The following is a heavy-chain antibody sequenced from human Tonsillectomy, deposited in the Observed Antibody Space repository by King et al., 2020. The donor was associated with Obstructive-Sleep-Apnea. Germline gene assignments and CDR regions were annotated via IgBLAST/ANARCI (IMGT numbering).Heavy chain of an antibody. Sequence: QLVQSGGGLVKPGGSLRLSCAASGFTFSNAWMSWVRQAPGKGLERVGRIKSKTDGGTTDYAAPVKGRFTISRDDSKNTLYLQMNSLKTEDTAVYYCTTPTLYCSSTSCPVDYWGQGTLVTVSS. V-gene: IGHV3-15*01. CDR1: GFTFSNAW. CDR2: IKSKTDGGTT. CDR3: TTPTLYCSSTSCPVDY. D-gene: IGHD2-2*01. J-gene: IGHJ4*02.